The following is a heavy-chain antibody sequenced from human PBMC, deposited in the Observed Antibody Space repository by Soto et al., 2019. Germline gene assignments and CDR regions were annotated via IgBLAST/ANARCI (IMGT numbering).Heavy chain of an antibody. CDR3: VKDPDGDYGAEYFQH. J-gene: IGHJ1*01. D-gene: IGHD4-17*01. CDR1: GFTFSSYA. Sequence: GGSLRLSCSASGFTFSSYAMHWVRQAPGKGLEYVSAISTKGGSTYYADSVKGRFTISRDNSKNTLYLQMSSLRDEDTAVYYCVKDPDGDYGAEYFQHWGPGTLVTVSS. CDR2: ISTKGGST. V-gene: IGHV3-64D*08.